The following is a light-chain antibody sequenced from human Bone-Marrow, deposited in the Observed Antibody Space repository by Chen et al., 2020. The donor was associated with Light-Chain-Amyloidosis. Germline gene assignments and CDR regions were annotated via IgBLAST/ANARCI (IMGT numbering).Light chain of an antibody. CDR3: QSADSSGTYEVI. CDR1: DLPTKY. V-gene: IGLV3-25*03. Sequence: SYELTQPPSVSASQGQPARITCSGDDLPTKYAYWYQQKPGQAPVLVIHRDTERPSGISERFSGSSSGTTATLTISGVQAEDEADYHCQSADSSGTYEVIFGGGTKLTVL. CDR2: RDT. J-gene: IGLJ2*01.